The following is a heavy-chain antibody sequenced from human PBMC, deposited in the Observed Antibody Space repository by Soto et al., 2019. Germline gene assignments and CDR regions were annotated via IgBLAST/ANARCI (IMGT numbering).Heavy chain of an antibody. CDR3: ARFRGYPLYYFDY. CDR1: GGSCGGFG. CDR2: INHSGST. Sequence: PSETLSVRWAVEGGSCGGFGGSRISQPPGKGLEWIGEINHSGSTNYNPSLKSRVTISVDTSKNQFSLKLSSVTAADTAVYYCARFRGYPLYYFDYWGQGTLVTVSS. J-gene: IGHJ4*02. V-gene: IGHV4-34*01. D-gene: IGHD3-22*01.